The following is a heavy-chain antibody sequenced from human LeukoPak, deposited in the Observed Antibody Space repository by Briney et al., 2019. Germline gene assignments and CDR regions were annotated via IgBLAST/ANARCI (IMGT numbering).Heavy chain of an antibody. CDR3: AKEIQH. CDR2: IYNSASNT. V-gene: IGHV3-11*01. J-gene: IGHJ1*01. CDR1: GFTFSDHY. Sequence: GGSLRLSCAASGFTFSDHYMSWIRQTPGKGLEWVSYIYNSASNTYYADSVKGRFTISRDNAKNVLYLQMNSLRAEDTAVYYCAKEIQHWGQGTLVTVSS.